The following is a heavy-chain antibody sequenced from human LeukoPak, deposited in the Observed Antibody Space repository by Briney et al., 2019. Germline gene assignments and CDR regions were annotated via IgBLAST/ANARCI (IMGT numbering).Heavy chain of an antibody. CDR3: ARTYGSGSLNDY. CDR2: IIPIFGTA. V-gene: IGHV1-69*13. Sequence: GASVKVSCKASGGAFSSYAISWVRQAPGQGLEWMGGIIPIFGTANYAQKFQGRVTITADESTSTAYMELSSLRSEDTAVYYCARTYGSGSLNDYWGQGTLVTVSS. J-gene: IGHJ4*02. D-gene: IGHD3-10*01. CDR1: GGAFSSYA.